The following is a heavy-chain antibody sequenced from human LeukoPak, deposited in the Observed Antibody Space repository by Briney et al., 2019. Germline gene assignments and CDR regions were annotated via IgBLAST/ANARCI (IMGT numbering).Heavy chain of an antibody. V-gene: IGHV1-18*01. CDR3: AREMTVPTGTDYYYYYLDI. CDR1: GYTFTTYG. Sequence: ASVKVSCKASGYTFTTYGFNWVRQAPGHGLEWMGWTSPYNDNTNYAQKFRGRVTMTTDTSTATAYTELRSLTSDDTAVYYCAREMTVPTGTDYYYYYLDIWGKGTTVTVS. J-gene: IGHJ6*03. CDR2: TSPYNDNT. D-gene: IGHD4-17*01.